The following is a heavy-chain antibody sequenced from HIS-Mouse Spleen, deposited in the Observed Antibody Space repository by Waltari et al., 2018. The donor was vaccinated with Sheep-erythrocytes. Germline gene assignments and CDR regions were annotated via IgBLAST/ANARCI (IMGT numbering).Heavy chain of an antibody. J-gene: IGHJ5*02. Sequence: QVQLQQSGPGLVKPSQTLSLTFAISGDRVPSNRAAWNWTRTSPSRGLEWLGRTYYRSKWCNDYAVSVKSRITINPDTSKNQFSLQLNSVTPEDTAVYYCARARRRGIMIFGGWFDPWGQGTLVTVSS. D-gene: IGHD3-3*01. CDR1: GDRVPSNRAA. CDR3: ARARRRGIMIFGGWFDP. V-gene: IGHV6-1*01. CDR2: TYYRSKWCN.